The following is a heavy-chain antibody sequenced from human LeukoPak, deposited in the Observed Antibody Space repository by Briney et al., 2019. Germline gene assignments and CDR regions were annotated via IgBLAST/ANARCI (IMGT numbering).Heavy chain of an antibody. CDR2: IIPIFGTA. CDR3: AREGSLDAFDI. J-gene: IGHJ3*02. Sequence: SVKVSCKASGGTFSSYAISWVRQAPGQGLEWMGRIIPIFGTANYAQKFQGRVAITTDESTSTAYTELSSLRSEDTAVYYCAREGSLDAFDIWGQGTMVTVSS. V-gene: IGHV1-69*05. CDR1: GGTFSSYA. D-gene: IGHD6-13*01.